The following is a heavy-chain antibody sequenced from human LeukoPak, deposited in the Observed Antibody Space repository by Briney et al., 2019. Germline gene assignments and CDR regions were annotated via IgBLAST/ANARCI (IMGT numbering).Heavy chain of an antibody. CDR3: ARVLDSGSNFPYIDS. J-gene: IGHJ4*02. Sequence: ASVTVSCKASGYTFTGYYMHWVRQAPGQGLEWMGWINPNSGGTNYAQQFQGRVTMTRDTSISPAYMELSRLRSDDTAVYYCARVLDSGSNFPYIDSWGQGTLVTVSS. CDR1: GYTFTGYY. CDR2: INPNSGGT. D-gene: IGHD1-26*01. V-gene: IGHV1-2*02.